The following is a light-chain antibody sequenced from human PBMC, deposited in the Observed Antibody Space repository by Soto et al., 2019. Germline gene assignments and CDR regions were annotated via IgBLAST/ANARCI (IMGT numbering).Light chain of an antibody. Sequence: EIVMTQSPATLSVSPGERATLSCRARQSVSTNLAWYHQKPGQAPRLVIYGASTRATGFPARFSGSGSGTESSLTISSLQSEDFAVYYCQQYSSWPPITFGQGTRLEIK. CDR3: QQYSSWPPIT. V-gene: IGKV3-15*01. CDR1: QSVSTN. J-gene: IGKJ5*01. CDR2: GAS.